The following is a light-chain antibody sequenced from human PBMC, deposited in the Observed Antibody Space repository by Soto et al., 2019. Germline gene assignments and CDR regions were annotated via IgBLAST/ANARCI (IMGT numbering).Light chain of an antibody. CDR2: GNS. J-gene: IGLJ2*01. V-gene: IGLV1-40*01. CDR3: QSYDSSLSRV. CDR1: SSNIGAGYD. Sequence: QSVLTQPPSVSGAPGQTVTISCTGSSSNIGAGYDVHWYQQLPGTAPKLLIYGNSNRPSGVPDRFSGSKSGTSASLAITGLAAEDEADYYCQSYDSSLSRVFGGGTKLTVL.